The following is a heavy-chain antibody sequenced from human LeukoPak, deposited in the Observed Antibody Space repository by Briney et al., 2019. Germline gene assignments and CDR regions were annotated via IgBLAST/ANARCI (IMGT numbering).Heavy chain of an antibody. CDR3: GRIDLKAITMIVGGIDY. V-gene: IGHV4-38-2*01. CDR1: GYSISSGYY. Sequence: PSETLSLTCAVSGYSISSGYYWGWIRQPPGTGLDWIASMYHSGNTYYNPSLKSRVTISVDTSKNQFSLRLSSVTAADTAVYYCGRIDLKAITMIVGGIDYWGQGTLVTVSS. CDR2: MYHSGNT. D-gene: IGHD3-22*01. J-gene: IGHJ4*02.